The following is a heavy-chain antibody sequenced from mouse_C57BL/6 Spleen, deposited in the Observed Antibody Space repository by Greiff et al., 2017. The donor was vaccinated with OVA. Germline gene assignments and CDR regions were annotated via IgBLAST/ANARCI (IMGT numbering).Heavy chain of an antibody. Sequence: QVQLQQSGPELVKPGASVKISCKASGYTFTDYYINWVKQRPGQGLEWIGWIFPGSGSTYYNEKFKGKATLTVGKSSSTAYMLLSSLTSEDSAVYFCASASWELPWFAYWGQGTLVTVSA. CDR3: ASASWELPWFAY. CDR1: GYTFTDYY. CDR2: IFPGSGST. V-gene: IGHV1-75*01. D-gene: IGHD2-1*01. J-gene: IGHJ3*01.